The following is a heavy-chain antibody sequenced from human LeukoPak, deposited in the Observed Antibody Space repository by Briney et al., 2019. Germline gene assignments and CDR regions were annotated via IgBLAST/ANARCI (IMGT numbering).Heavy chain of an antibody. D-gene: IGHD2-15*01. J-gene: IGHJ4*02. CDR3: ARDLACSGGSCYSGFDY. CDR2: ISYDGSNK. Sequence: PGGSLRLSCAASGFALSSYAMHWVRQAPGKGLEWVAVISYDGSNKYYADSVKGRFTISRDNSKNTLYLQMNSLRAEDTAVYYCARDLACSGGSCYSGFDYWGQGTLVTVSS. CDR1: GFALSSYA. V-gene: IGHV3-30-3*01.